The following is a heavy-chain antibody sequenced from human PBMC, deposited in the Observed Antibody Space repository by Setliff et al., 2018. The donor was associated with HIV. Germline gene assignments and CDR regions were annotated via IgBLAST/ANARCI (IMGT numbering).Heavy chain of an antibody. V-gene: IGHV1-18*01. Sequence: GASVKVSCKASGGTFSSYAISWVRQAPGQGLEWVGWISSYNENTNYAQSLQGRVTMTTDTPTSTAYMELRSLRSDDTAVYYCARDGSGSYHAPYYFDFWGQGTLVTVSS. CDR3: ARDGSGSYHAPYYFDF. CDR1: GGTFSSYA. D-gene: IGHD1-26*01. J-gene: IGHJ4*02. CDR2: ISSYNENT.